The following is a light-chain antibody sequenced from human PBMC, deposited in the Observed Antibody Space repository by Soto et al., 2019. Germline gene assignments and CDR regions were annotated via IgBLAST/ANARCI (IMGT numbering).Light chain of an antibody. CDR2: GAS. CDR3: QQYNNWPIT. V-gene: IGKV3D-15*01. CDR1: QSVGSK. J-gene: IGKJ5*01. Sequence: DIEMTQPPPILSVSQGERVTLSGRASQSVGSKLAWYQQRPGQAPRIXIYGASNRATDIPARFSGSGAGTDFTLTISSLQSEDFAIYYCQQYNNWPITFGQGTRLEIK.